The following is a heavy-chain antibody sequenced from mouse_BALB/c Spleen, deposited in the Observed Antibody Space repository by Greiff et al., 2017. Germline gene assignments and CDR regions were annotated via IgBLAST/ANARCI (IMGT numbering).Heavy chain of an antibody. CDR3: ARFGGNYPYAMDY. CDR2: INPSTGYT. V-gene: IGHV1-7*01. D-gene: IGHD2-1*01. Sequence: VQLQQSGAELAKPGASVKMSCKASGYTFTSYWMHWVKQRPGQGLEWIGYINPSTGYTEYNQKFKDKATLTADKSSSTAYMQLSSLTSEVSAVYYCARFGGNYPYAMDYWGQGTSVTVSS. CDR1: GYTFTSYW. J-gene: IGHJ4*01.